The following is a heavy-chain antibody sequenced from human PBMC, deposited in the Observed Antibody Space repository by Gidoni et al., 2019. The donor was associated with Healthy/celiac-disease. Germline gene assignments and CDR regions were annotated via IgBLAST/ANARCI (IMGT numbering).Heavy chain of an antibody. J-gene: IGHJ5*02. CDR2: IYYSGST. CDR3: ARADSWFDP. Sequence: QVQLQESGPGLVKPSETLSLTCTVSGGSVSSGSYYLSWIRQPPGKGLEWIVYIYYSGSTNYNPSLKSRVTISVDTSKNQFSLKLSSVTAADTAVYYCARADSWFDPWGQGTLVTVSS. CDR1: GGSVSSGSYY. V-gene: IGHV4-61*01.